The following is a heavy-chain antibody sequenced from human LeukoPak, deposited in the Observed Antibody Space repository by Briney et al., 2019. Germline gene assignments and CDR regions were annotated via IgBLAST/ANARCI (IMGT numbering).Heavy chain of an antibody. Sequence: GGSLRLSCAASGFTFNAYAMSWVRQAPGKGLEWASSISGSGGSTYYAGSVKGRFTISRDNSRHTLYLQMNSLGAEDTAVYYCASNWRGCSSTTCYGGGLDYWGLGILVTVSS. J-gene: IGHJ4*02. CDR1: GFTFNAYA. CDR2: ISGSGGST. D-gene: IGHD2-2*01. CDR3: ASNWRGCSSTTCYGGGLDY. V-gene: IGHV3-23*01.